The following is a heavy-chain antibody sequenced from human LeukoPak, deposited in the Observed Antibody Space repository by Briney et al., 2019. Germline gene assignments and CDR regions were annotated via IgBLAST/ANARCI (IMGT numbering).Heavy chain of an antibody. J-gene: IGHJ6*02. CDR3: AKDRLPVPPF. CDR2: ISYDGSNK. CDR1: GFTFSSYG. D-gene: IGHD2-2*01. V-gene: IGHV3-30*18. Sequence: GVSLRLSCAASGFTFSSYGMHWVRQAPGKGLEWVAVISYDGSNKYYADSVKGRFTISRDNSKNTLYLQMNSLRAEDTAVYYCAKDRLPVPPFWGQGTTVTVSS.